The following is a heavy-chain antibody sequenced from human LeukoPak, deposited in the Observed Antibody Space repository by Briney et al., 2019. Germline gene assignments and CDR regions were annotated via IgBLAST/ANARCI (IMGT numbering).Heavy chain of an antibody. CDR3: AREITMVRGVITKYFDY. Sequence: GGSLRLSCAASGFTFSSYWMSWVRQAPGKGLEWVANIKQDGSEKYYVDSVKGRFTISRDNAKNSLYLQMNSLRAEDTAVYYCAREITMVRGVITKYFDYWGQGTLVTVSS. V-gene: IGHV3-7*03. CDR1: GFTFSSYW. CDR2: IKQDGSEK. D-gene: IGHD3-10*01. J-gene: IGHJ4*02.